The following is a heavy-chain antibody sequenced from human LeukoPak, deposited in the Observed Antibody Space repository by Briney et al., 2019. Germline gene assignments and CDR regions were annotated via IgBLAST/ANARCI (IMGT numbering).Heavy chain of an antibody. J-gene: IGHJ6*03. Sequence: ASVKVSCKSSGYTFTSYGISWVRQAPGQGLEWMGWISAYNGNTNYAQKLQGRVTMTTDTSTSTAYMELRSLRSDDTAVYYCARFGYPLMSAERYYYYYMDVWGKGTTVTVSS. V-gene: IGHV1-18*01. CDR2: ISAYNGNT. CDR3: ARFGYPLMSAERYYYYYMDV. D-gene: IGHD2-2*01. CDR1: GYTFTSYG.